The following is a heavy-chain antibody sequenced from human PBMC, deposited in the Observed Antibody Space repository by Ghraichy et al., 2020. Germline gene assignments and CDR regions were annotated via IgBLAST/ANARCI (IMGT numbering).Heavy chain of an antibody. CDR1: GFTFNDYG. CDR3: AKDLELLNFQH. V-gene: IGHV3-30*18. CDR2: ISHDGSNK. Sequence: GGSLRLSCAASGFTFNDYGMHWVRQAPGKGLEWVAVISHDGSNKQFGDSVKGRFTISRDNSKNTLYLLMNSLRTEDTAVYYCAKDLELLNFQHWGQGTLVTVSS. J-gene: IGHJ1*01. D-gene: IGHD3-10*01.